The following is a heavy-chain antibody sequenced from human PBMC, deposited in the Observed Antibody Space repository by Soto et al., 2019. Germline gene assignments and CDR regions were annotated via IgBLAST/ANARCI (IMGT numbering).Heavy chain of an antibody. J-gene: IGHJ5*02. Sequence: GASVKVSCKASGYTFTSYYMHWVRQAPGQGLEWMGIINPSGGSTSYAQKFQGRVTMTRDTSTSTVYMELSSLRSEDTAVYYCARGGGNRYQLLLVRGSNWLDPWGQGTLVTVSS. V-gene: IGHV1-46*01. CDR2: INPSGGST. CDR1: GYTFTSYY. D-gene: IGHD2-2*01. CDR3: ARGGGNRYQLLLVRGSNWLDP.